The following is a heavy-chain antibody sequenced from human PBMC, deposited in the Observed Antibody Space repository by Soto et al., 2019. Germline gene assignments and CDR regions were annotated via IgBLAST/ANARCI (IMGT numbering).Heavy chain of an antibody. V-gene: IGHV1-46*01. Sequence: QVQLVQSGAEVKKPGASVKVSCKASGYTFTSYYMHWVRQAPGQGLEWMGIINPSGGSTSYAQKSQGRVSMTRDTSTSTVYMELSSLRSEDTAVYYCVWYCSGGSCSPFDYWGQGTLVTVSS. CDR2: INPSGGST. CDR1: GYTFTSYY. D-gene: IGHD2-15*01. J-gene: IGHJ4*02. CDR3: VWYCSGGSCSPFDY.